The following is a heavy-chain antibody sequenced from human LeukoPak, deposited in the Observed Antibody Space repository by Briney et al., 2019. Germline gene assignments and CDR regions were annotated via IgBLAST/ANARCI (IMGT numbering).Heavy chain of an antibody. CDR1: GGSISSSSYY. V-gene: IGHV4-39*01. CDR2: IYYSGST. D-gene: IGHD3-3*01. CDR3: ARLENYYYYYMDV. Sequence: ETLSLTCTVSGGSISSSSYYWGWIRQPPGMGLEWIGSIYYSGSTYYNPSLKSRVTISVDTTKNQFSLKLSSVTAADTAVYYCARLENYYYYYMDVWGKGTTVTVSS. J-gene: IGHJ6*03.